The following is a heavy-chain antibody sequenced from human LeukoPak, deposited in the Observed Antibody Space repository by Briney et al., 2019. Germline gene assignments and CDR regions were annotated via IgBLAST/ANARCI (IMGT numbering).Heavy chain of an antibody. CDR2: IIPIFGTA. D-gene: IGHD3-10*01. V-gene: IGHV1-69*06. Sequence: GSSVKVSCKASGGTFISYAISWVRQAPGPGLEWMGGIIPIFGTANYAQKFQGRVTITADKSTSTAYMEQSSLRSEDTAVYYCAGRRNYYGSGSHFDYWGQGTLVTVSS. J-gene: IGHJ4*02. CDR3: AGRRNYYGSGSHFDY. CDR1: GGTFISYA.